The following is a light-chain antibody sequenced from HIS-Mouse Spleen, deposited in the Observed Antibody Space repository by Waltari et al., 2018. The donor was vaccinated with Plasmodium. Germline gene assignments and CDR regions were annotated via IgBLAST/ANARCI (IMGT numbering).Light chain of an antibody. J-gene: IGLJ2*01. V-gene: IGLV4-69*01. CDR1: SGHSSYA. Sequence: QLVLTQSPSASASLGASVKLTCTLSSGHSSYAIAWHRQQPEKGPRYLMKLNSDGSQSKGDGIPDRFSGSSSGAERYLTISSLQSEDEADYYCQTWGTGMGVFGGGTKLTVL. CDR3: QTWGTGMGV. CDR2: LNSDGSQ.